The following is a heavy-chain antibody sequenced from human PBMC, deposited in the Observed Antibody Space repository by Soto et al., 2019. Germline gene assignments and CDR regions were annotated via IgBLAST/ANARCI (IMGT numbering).Heavy chain of an antibody. J-gene: IGHJ6*02. CDR1: GFTFSSYG. CDR2: IWYDGSNK. V-gene: IGHV3-33*01. D-gene: IGHD6-6*01. Sequence: VQLVESGGGLVQPGRSLRLSCAASGFTFSSYGMHWVRQAPGKGLEWVAVIWYDGSNKYYADSVKGRFTISRDNSKKTLYLQMNRLRAEDTAVYYCARDPSSIAARRYYYYGMDVWGQGTTVTVSS. CDR3: ARDPSSIAARRYYYYGMDV.